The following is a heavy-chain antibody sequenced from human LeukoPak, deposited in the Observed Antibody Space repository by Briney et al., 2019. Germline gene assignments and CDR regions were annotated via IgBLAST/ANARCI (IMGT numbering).Heavy chain of an antibody. V-gene: IGHV1-18*01. CDR2: ISAYNGNT. CDR3: ARGYWRIAAAGTGY. D-gene: IGHD6-13*01. J-gene: IGHJ4*02. Sequence: GASVKVSCKASGYTFTSYGISWVRQAPGQGLEWMGWISAYNGNTNYAQKLQGRVTMTTDTSTSTAFMELRSLRSDDTAVYYCARGYWRIAAAGTGYWGQGTLVTVSS. CDR1: GYTFTSYG.